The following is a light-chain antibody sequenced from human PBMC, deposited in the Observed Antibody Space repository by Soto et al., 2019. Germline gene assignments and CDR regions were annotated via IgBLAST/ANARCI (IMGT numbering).Light chain of an antibody. CDR3: XXXXXXPL. Sequence: EIVMTQSPATLSVSPGERATLSCRASQSVSSNLAWYQQKPGQAPRLLIYGASTRATGIPARFSGSGSGTDFTLTISSLQSEDFAXXXXXXXXXXPLFGPGTKVDIK. CDR1: QSVSSN. CDR2: GAS. J-gene: IGKJ3*01. V-gene: IGKV3-15*01.